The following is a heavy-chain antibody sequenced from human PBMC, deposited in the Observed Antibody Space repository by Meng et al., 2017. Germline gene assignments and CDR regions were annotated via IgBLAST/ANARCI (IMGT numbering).Heavy chain of an antibody. CDR1: GGTFSSYA. J-gene: IGHJ4*02. Sequence: SVKVSCKASGGTFSSYAISWVRQAPGQGLEWMGGIIPIFGTANHAQKFQGRVTITTDESTSTAYMELSSLRSEDTAVYYCARGGTVEMATIYELDYWGQGKLVTIFS. CDR3: ARGGTVEMATIYELDY. D-gene: IGHD5-24*01. CDR2: IIPIFGTA. V-gene: IGHV1-69*05.